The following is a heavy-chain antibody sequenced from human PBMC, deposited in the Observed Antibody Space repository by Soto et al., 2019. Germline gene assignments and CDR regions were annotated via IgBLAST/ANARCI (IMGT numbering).Heavy chain of an antibody. CDR2: IYYSGST. V-gene: IGHV4-59*01. CDR1: GCSIISYH. Sequence: SDTLSLTCTCSGCSIISYHWSWILQPPGQGLEWIGYIYYSGSTNYNPSLKSRVTISVDTSKNQFSLKLSSVTAADTAVYYCARCQIAAANRSHWCEPWGKGTMAT. J-gene: IGHJ5*02. CDR3: ARCQIAAANRSHWCEP. D-gene: IGHD6-13*01.